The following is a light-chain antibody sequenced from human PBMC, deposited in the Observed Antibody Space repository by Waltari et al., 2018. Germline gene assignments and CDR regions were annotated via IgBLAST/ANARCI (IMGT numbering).Light chain of an antibody. CDR1: QSVSRA. V-gene: IGKV3-20*01. Sequence: EIVLTQSPGTLSLSPGETATLSCRASQSVSRALAWYQQKPGQAPRLLSYDATTRATGIPDRFSGSVSGTDFGRTISKLEPEDFAVYYCQKYVRLPATFGQGTKVEIK. J-gene: IGKJ1*01. CDR3: QKYVRLPAT. CDR2: DAT.